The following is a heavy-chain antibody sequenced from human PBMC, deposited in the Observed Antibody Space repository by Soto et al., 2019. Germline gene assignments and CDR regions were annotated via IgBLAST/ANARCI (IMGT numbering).Heavy chain of an antibody. CDR3: ARDGSGYRSRASPMDV. V-gene: IGHV1-69*01. Sequence: QVQLVQSGAAVKKTGSSVKVSCKASGDTFSSYAISWVRQAPGQGLEWMGGIIPIFGTANYAQKFQGRVTITADESTSTAYMELSSLRSEDTAVYYCARDGSGYRSRASPMDVWGQGTTVTVSS. D-gene: IGHD3-22*01. CDR1: GDTFSSYA. J-gene: IGHJ6*02. CDR2: IIPIFGTA.